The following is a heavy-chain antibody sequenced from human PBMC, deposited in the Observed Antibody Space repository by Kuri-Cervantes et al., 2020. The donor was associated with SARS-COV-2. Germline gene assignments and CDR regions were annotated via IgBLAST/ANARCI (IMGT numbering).Heavy chain of an antibody. J-gene: IGHJ4*02. V-gene: IGHV3-30*18. D-gene: IGHD2-21*01. CDR2: ISHDGKNK. Sequence: LSLTCAASGFTVSSNYMSWVRQAPGKGLEWVAVISHDGKNKKCIASGKGRFTISRDNSQNTLYLHMKSLRGEDTAMYYCAKDRVGVQDFWGQGTLVTVSS. CDR1: GFTVSSNY. CDR3: AKDRVGVQDF.